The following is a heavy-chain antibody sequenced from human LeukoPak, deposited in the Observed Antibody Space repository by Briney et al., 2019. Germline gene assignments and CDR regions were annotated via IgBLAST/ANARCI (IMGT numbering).Heavy chain of an antibody. CDR3: ARRVREYFDY. CDR1: GESFSVYY. J-gene: IGHJ4*02. V-gene: IGHV4-59*13. Sequence: SETLSLTCAVYGESFSVYYGSCLRQPRGKGLEWIGYIYYSGSTNYNPPLKGRVTISVDTSKNQLSLKLRSVTAADTAVYYCARRVREYFDYWGQGTLVTVSS. CDR2: IYYSGST.